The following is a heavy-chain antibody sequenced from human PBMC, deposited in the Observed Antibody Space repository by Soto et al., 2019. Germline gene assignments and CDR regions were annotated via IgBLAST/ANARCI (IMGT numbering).Heavy chain of an antibody. CDR1: GGSISSGGYY. CDR3: ASGQRGYCSGGSCDNEFDY. Sequence: ASETLSLTCTVSGGSISSGGYYWSWIRQHPGKGLEWIGYIYYSGSTYYNPSLKSRVTISVDTSKNQFSLKLSSVTAADTAVYYYASGQRGYCSGGSCDNEFDYWGQGTLVTVSS. V-gene: IGHV4-31*03. D-gene: IGHD2-15*01. J-gene: IGHJ4*02. CDR2: IYYSGST.